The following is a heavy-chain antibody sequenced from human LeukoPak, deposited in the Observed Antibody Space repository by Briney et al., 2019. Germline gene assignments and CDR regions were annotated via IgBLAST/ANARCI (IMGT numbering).Heavy chain of an antibody. V-gene: IGHV3-30-3*01. CDR2: ISYDGSNK. Sequence: PGGSLRLSCAASGFTFSSYAMHWVRQAPGKGLQWVAVISYDGSNKYYADSVKGRFTISRVNSKNTLYLQMNSLRAEDTAVYYCARDSTNPPHILVVPAAPDYWGQGTLVTVSS. J-gene: IGHJ4*02. CDR3: ARDSTNPPHILVVPAAPDY. D-gene: IGHD2-2*01. CDR1: GFTFSSYA.